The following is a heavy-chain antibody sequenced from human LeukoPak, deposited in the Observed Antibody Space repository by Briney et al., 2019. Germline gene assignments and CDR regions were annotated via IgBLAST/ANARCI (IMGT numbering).Heavy chain of an antibody. CDR2: ISGSGGST. Sequence: GGSLRLSCAASGFTFSSYAMSWVRQAPGKGLEWVSAISGSGGSTYYADSVKGRFTISRDNSKNTLYLQMNSLRAEDTAVYYCAKDLSTWELLLLDAFDIWGQGTMVTVSS. D-gene: IGHD1-26*01. J-gene: IGHJ3*02. V-gene: IGHV3-23*01. CDR3: AKDLSTWELLLLDAFDI. CDR1: GFTFSSYA.